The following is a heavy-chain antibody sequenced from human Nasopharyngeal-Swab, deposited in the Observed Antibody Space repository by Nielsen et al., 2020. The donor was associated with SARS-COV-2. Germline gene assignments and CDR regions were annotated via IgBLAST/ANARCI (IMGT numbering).Heavy chain of an antibody. CDR1: GFTFSSYG. V-gene: IGHV3-33*01. CDR3: ARDCDHHYFDY. D-gene: IGHD1-14*01. Sequence: GESLRLSCAASGFTFSSYGMHWVRQAPGKGLEWVAVIWYDGSNKYYADSVKGRFTISRDNSKNTLYLQMNSLRAEDTAVYYCARDCDHHYFDYWGQGTLVTVSS. J-gene: IGHJ4*02. CDR2: IWYDGSNK.